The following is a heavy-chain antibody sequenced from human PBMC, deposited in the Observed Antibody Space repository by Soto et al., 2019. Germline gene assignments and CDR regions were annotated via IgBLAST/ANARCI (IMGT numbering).Heavy chain of an antibody. CDR1: GFTFSSYG. V-gene: IGHV3-30*18. D-gene: IGHD3-10*01. CDR2: ISYDGSNK. CDR3: AKDTGYGSDLLYYYGMDV. Sequence: SLRLSCAASGFTFSSYGMHWVRQSPGKGLEWVAVISYDGSNKYYADSVKGRFTISRDNSKNTLYLQMNSLRAEDTAVYYCAKDTGYGSDLLYYYGMDVWGQGTTVTVSS. J-gene: IGHJ6*02.